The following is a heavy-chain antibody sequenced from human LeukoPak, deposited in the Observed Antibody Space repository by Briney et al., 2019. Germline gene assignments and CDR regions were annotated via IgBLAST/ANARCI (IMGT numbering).Heavy chain of an antibody. CDR2: INHSGST. J-gene: IGHJ1*01. CDR1: GGSFSGYY. Sequence: PSETLSLTCAVYGGSFSGYYWSWIRQPPGKGLEWIGEINHSGSTNYNPSLKSRVTISVDTSKNQFSLKLSSVTAADTAVYHCARVARLAIAALRGYFQHWGQGTLVTASS. V-gene: IGHV4-34*01. CDR3: ARVARLAIAALRGYFQH. D-gene: IGHD6-13*01.